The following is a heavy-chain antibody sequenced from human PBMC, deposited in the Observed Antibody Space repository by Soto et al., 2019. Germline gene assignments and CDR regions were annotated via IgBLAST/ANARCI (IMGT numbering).Heavy chain of an antibody. CDR3: ARSRSGAVPDSFGY. CDR1: GFMFSRYA. V-gene: IGHV3-30-3*01. J-gene: IGHJ1*01. Sequence: QVQLVESGGRVVQPGGSLRLSCAASGFMFSRYAIHWVRQAPGKGLEWVAVISKDGSVNYYADSVRGRFSISRDKSKNRVYLEMNGMRDDDTAVFYCARSRSGAVPDSFGYWGQGTLVTVSS. D-gene: IGHD3-3*01. CDR2: ISKDGSVN.